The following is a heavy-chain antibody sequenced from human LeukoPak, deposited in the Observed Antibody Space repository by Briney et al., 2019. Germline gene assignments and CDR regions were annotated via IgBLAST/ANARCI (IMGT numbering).Heavy chain of an antibody. Sequence: ASVKVSCKASGYIFTGYYMHWVRQAPGQGLEWMGWISAYNGNTNYAQKLQGRATMTTDTSTSTAYMELRSLRSDDTAVYYCARGGITIDVNWFDPWGQGTLVTVSS. J-gene: IGHJ5*02. CDR1: GYIFTGYY. CDR3: ARGGITIDVNWFDP. V-gene: IGHV1-18*04. D-gene: IGHD3-10*01. CDR2: ISAYNGNT.